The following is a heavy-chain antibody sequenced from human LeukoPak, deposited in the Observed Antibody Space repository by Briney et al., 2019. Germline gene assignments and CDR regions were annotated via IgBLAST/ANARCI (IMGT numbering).Heavy chain of an antibody. V-gene: IGHV1-69*05. CDR3: ARAPRPPWDDSSGLDC. CDR2: IIPIFGTA. J-gene: IGHJ4*02. Sequence: GASVKVSCKASGGTFSSYAISWVRQAPGQGLEWMGGIIPIFGTANYAQKFQGRVTMTRDTSTSTVYMDLSSLRSEDTAVYYCARAPRPPWDDSSGLDCWGQGTLVTVSS. CDR1: GGTFSSYA. D-gene: IGHD3-22*01.